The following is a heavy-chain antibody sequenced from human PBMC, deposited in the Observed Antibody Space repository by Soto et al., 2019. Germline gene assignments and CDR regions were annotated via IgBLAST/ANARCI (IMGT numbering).Heavy chain of an antibody. D-gene: IGHD6-6*01. J-gene: IGHJ6*02. Sequence: GESLKISCKGSGYSFTSYWISWVRQMPGKGLEWRGRIDPSDSYTNYSPSFQGHVTISADKSISTAYLQWSSLKASDTAMYYCARDGSSSRYYYGMDVRGQGTTVTVSS. CDR1: GYSFTSYW. CDR3: ARDGSSSRYYYGMDV. V-gene: IGHV5-10-1*01. CDR2: IDPSDSYT.